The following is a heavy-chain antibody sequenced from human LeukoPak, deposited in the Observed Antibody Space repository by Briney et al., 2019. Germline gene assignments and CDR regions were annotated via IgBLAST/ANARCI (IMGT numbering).Heavy chain of an antibody. Sequence: GGSLRLSCVASGFTFSSYAMSWVRQAPGKGLEWVSAISGSGGSTYYADSVKGRFTISRDNSKNTLYLQMNSLRAEDTAVYYCAKGGLYDFWSGVYYYYYYMDVWGKGTTVTVSS. CDR2: ISGSGGST. D-gene: IGHD3-3*01. CDR1: GFTFSSYA. V-gene: IGHV3-23*01. J-gene: IGHJ6*03. CDR3: AKGGLYDFWSGVYYYYYYMDV.